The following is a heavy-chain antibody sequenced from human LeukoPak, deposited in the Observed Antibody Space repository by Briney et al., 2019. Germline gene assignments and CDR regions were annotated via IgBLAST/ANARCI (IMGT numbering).Heavy chain of an antibody. CDR3: ARALWFGELYYFDY. CDR1: GGSISSYH. V-gene: IGHV4-59*01. Sequence: KPSETLSLTCTVSGGSISSYHWSWIRQPPGKGLEWIGYIYYSGSTNYNPSLKSRVTISVDTSKNQFSLKLSSVTAADTAVYYCARALWFGELYYFDYWGQGTLVTVSS. D-gene: IGHD3-10*01. CDR2: IYYSGST. J-gene: IGHJ4*02.